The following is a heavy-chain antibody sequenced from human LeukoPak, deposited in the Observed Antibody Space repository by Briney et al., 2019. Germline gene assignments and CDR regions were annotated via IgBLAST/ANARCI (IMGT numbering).Heavy chain of an antibody. D-gene: IGHD2-2*01. Sequence: PGGSLRLSCAASGFTFSSYAMSWVRQAPGKGLEWVSAISGSGGSTYYADSVKGRFTISRDNSKNTLYLQMNSLRAEDTAVYYCARVGKYSSSWYHDYWGQGTLVTVSS. CDR2: ISGSGGST. J-gene: IGHJ4*02. CDR3: ARVGKYSSSWYHDY. CDR1: GFTFSSYA. V-gene: IGHV3-23*01.